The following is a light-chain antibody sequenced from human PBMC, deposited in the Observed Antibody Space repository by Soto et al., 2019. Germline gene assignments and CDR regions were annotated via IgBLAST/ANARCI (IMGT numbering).Light chain of an antibody. Sequence: QSALTQPASVSGSPGQSITISCTGTISDVGGYNYVSWYQQFSGKAPTLIIYEVTNRPSGISNRFSGSKSGETASPTISGLRAEDEADYYCSAYGSGSTVVFGGGTKLTVL. CDR1: ISDVGGYNY. CDR2: EVT. V-gene: IGLV2-14*01. CDR3: SAYGSGSTVV. J-gene: IGLJ2*01.